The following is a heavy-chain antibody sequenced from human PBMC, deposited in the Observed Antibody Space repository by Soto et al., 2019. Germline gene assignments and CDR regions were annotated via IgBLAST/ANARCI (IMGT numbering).Heavy chain of an antibody. D-gene: IGHD2-2*01. J-gene: IGHJ5*02. V-gene: IGHV4-59*12. CDR3: ARGVTTRQTNNWFDP. CDR1: GGSISSYY. Sequence: SETLSLTCTVSGGSISSYYWSWIRQPQGKGLEWIGYIYHSGSTYYNPSLKSRVTISVDRSKNQFSLKLSSVTAADTAVYYCARGVTTRQTNNWFDPWGQGTLVTVSS. CDR2: IYHSGST.